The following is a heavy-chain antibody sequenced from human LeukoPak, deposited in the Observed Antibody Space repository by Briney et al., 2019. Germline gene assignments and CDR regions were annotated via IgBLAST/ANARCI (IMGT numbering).Heavy chain of an antibody. D-gene: IGHD5-18*01. CDR2: IYYSGST. Sequence: PSETLSPTCTVSGGSISSYYWSWIRQPPGKGLECIGYIYYSGSTNYNPSLKSRVTISVDTSKNQFSLKLTSVTAADTAVYYCARTTEGGYTYGYFYYYYMDVWGKGTTVTISS. CDR3: ARTTEGGYTYGYFYYYYMDV. CDR1: GGSISSYY. V-gene: IGHV4-59*01. J-gene: IGHJ6*03.